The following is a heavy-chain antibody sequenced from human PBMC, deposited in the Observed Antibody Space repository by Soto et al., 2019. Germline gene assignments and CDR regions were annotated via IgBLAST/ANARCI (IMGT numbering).Heavy chain of an antibody. J-gene: IGHJ4*02. V-gene: IGHV3-7*01. CDR1: GFTFSSYW. CDR2: IKQDGSEK. D-gene: IGHD5-12*01. CDR3: AREGSPLGYSGYDRGYYFDY. Sequence: EVQLVESGGGLVQPGGSLRLSCAASGFTFSSYWMSWVRQAPGKGLEWVANIKQDGSEKYYVDSVKGRFTISRDNAKNSLYLQMNSLRAEDTAVYYCAREGSPLGYSGYDRGYYFDYWGQGTLVTVSS.